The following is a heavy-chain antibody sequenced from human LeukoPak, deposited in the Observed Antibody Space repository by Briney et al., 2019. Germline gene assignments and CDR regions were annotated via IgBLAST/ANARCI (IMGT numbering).Heavy chain of an antibody. J-gene: IGHJ2*01. V-gene: IGHV3-33*06. CDR3: AKDRRLSYWYFDL. Sequence: GGSLRLSCAASGFTFSSYGMHWVRQAPGKGLGWVAVIWYDGSDKYYADSVKGRFTISRDNSKNTLYLQMNSLRAEDTAVYYCAKDRRLSYWYFDLWGRGTLVTVSS. CDR1: GFTFSSYG. D-gene: IGHD3-16*02. CDR2: IWYDGSDK.